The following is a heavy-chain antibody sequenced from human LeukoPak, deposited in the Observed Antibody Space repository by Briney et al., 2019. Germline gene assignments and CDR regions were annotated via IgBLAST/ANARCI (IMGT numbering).Heavy chain of an antibody. V-gene: IGHV3-21*01. CDR1: GFTFSSYS. CDR3: VKVSLGRSYLYYYYGMDV. J-gene: IGHJ6*02. CDR2: ITTGGDDL. Sequence: GGSLRLSCAASGFTFSSYSLTWVRQAPGKGLEWVSSITTGGDDLYYSDSVKGRFTISRDNSKNTLYLQMNSLRAEDTAVYYCVKVSLGRSYLYYYYGMDVWGQGTTVTVSS.